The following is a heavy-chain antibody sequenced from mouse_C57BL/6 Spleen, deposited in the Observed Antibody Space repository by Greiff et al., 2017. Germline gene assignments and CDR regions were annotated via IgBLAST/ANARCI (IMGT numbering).Heavy chain of an antibody. CDR3: ARPAYYYGSSYYAMDY. CDR1: GFTFSDYY. J-gene: IGHJ4*01. V-gene: IGHV5-12*01. CDR2: ISNGGGST. Sequence: EVQRVESGGGLVQPGGSLKLSCAASGFTFSDYYMYWVRQTPEKRLEWVAYISNGGGSTYYPDTVKGRFTISRDNAKNTLYLQMSRLKSEDTAMYYCARPAYYYGSSYYAMDYWGQGTSVTVSS. D-gene: IGHD1-1*01.